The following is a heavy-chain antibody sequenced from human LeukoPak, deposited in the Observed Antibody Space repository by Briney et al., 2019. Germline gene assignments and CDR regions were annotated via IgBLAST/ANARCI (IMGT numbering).Heavy chain of an antibody. CDR3: AREDDEGPNWFDP. CDR2: ISYDGSNK. J-gene: IGHJ5*02. Sequence: GGSLRLSCAASGFTFSSYAMHWVRQAPGKGLEWVAVISYDGSNKYYADSVKGRFTISRDNSKNTLYLQMNSLRAEDTAVYYCAREDDEGPNWFDPWGQGTLVTVSS. CDR1: GFTFSSYA. V-gene: IGHV3-30*04.